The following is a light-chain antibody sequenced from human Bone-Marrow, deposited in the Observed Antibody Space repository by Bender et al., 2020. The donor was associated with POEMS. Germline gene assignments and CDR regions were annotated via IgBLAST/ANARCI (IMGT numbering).Light chain of an antibody. J-gene: IGLJ3*02. CDR1: SPNIGNHG. CDR2: YDD. V-gene: IGLV1-36*01. Sequence: QSVVTQPPSLSEAPRQRVTISFSGSSPNIGNHGVNWYQQLPGEAPQLLIYYDDLLTPGLSDRVSASKSGTADSLAKSELQSEAEALSSCSDWDDTLSGWVFGGGTRLTVL. CDR3: SDWDDTLSGWV.